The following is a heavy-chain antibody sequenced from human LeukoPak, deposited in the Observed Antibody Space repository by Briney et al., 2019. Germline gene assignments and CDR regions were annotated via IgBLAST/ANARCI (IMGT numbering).Heavy chain of an antibody. J-gene: IGHJ4*02. Sequence: GGSLRLSCAASGFTVSNNYMSWVRQAPGKGLEWVSVIYSGGSTYYGDSVKGRFTISRNNSKNTLYLQMNSLRADDTAVYYCARGYCSGGSCQNDYWGQGTLVTVSS. D-gene: IGHD2-15*01. CDR3: ARGYCSGGSCQNDY. CDR2: IYSGGST. CDR1: GFTVSNNY. V-gene: IGHV3-53*01.